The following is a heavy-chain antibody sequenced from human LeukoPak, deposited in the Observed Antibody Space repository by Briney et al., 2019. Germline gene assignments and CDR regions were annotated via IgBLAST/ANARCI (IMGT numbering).Heavy chain of an antibody. D-gene: IGHD5-24*01. Sequence: SETLSLTCTVSGGSISSGGYYWSWIRQHPGKGLEWIGYIYYSGSTYYNPSLESRVTISVDTSKNQFSLKLSSVTAADTAVYYCAREAPGRDGYNVFDYWGQGTLVTVSS. J-gene: IGHJ4*02. V-gene: IGHV4-31*03. CDR3: AREAPGRDGYNVFDY. CDR2: IYYSGST. CDR1: GGSISSGGYY.